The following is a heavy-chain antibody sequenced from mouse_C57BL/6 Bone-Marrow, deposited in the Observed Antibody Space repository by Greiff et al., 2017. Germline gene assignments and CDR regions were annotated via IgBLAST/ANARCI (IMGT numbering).Heavy chain of an antibody. J-gene: IGHJ1*03. CDR1: GFNIKDDY. CDR3: TTSWYWYFDV. CDR2: IDPENGDT. V-gene: IGHV14-4*01. Sequence: VQLQQSGAQLVRPGASVKLSCTASGFNIKDDYMHWVKQRPEQGLEWIGWIDPENGDTEYASKFQGKATITADTSSNTAYLQLSSLTSEDTAVYYCTTSWYWYFDVWCTGTTVTVSS.